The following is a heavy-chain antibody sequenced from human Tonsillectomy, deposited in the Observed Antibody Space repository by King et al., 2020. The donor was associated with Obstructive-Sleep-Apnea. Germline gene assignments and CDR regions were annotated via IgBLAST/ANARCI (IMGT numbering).Heavy chain of an antibody. CDR3: ARLTYCGGDCYFFDS. D-gene: IGHD2-21*02. CDR2: VYYSGNT. V-gene: IGHV4-59*08. Sequence: QLQESGPGLVKPSETLSLIVTVSGGSLSSYYWSWFRQPPGKGLGWIGDVYYSGNTNYKPSLMSRGTMSGDTSKNQFSLNLYSVTAADTAVYYCARLTYCGGDCYFFDSWGQGTLVTVSS. CDR1: GGSLSSYY. J-gene: IGHJ4*02.